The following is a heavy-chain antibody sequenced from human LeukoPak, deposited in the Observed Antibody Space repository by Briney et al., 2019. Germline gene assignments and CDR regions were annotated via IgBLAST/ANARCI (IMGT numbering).Heavy chain of an antibody. CDR3: ARGRYSSRSGGYYFDI. J-gene: IGHJ4*02. CDR1: GFTFTTYW. V-gene: IGHV3-7*01. Sequence: GGSLRLSCVASGFTFTTYWMNWVRQAPGKGLEWVANIKQDGSETYYVDSVKGRFTISRDNAKNSLSLQMNSLRAEDTAVYYCARGRYSSRSGGYYFDIWGQGTLVTVSS. CDR2: IKQDGSET. D-gene: IGHD2-2*01.